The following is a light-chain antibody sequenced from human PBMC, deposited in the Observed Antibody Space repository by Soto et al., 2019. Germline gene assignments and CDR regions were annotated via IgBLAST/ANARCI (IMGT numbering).Light chain of an antibody. CDR1: QGIRNE. Sequence: AIQMTQFPSSLSASVGDRVTITCRASQGIRNELGWYQQKPGKAPKLLIYAASSLQSGVPSRFRGSGSGTNFSLTISSLQPEDFGTYYCLQDFNYPWTFGQGTKVDIK. CDR2: AAS. J-gene: IGKJ1*01. CDR3: LQDFNYPWT. V-gene: IGKV1-6*01.